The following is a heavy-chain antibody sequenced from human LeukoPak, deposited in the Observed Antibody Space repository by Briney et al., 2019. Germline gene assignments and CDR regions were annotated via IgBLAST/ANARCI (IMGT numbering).Heavy chain of an antibody. CDR1: GFTFSSYA. CDR3: AKANLIVVVPASLMDV. Sequence: GGSLRLTCAASGFTFSSYAMSWVRQAPGKGLEWVSAISGSGGSTYYADSVKGRFTIYRDNSKNTLYLQMNSLRAEDTDVYYCAKANLIVVVPASLMDVWGKGTTVTVSS. D-gene: IGHD2-2*01. V-gene: IGHV3-23*01. J-gene: IGHJ6*04. CDR2: ISGSGGST.